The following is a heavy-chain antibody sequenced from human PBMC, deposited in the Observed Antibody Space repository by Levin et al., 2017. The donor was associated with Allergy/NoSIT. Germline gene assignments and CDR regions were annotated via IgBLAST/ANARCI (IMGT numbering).Heavy chain of an antibody. CDR2: IWDDGYKK. J-gene: IGHJ6*03. D-gene: IGHD5-12*01. CDR1: GFTFSSYG. CDR3: ARVLRFYYYDCMDV. V-gene: IGHV3-33*01. Sequence: GGSLRLSCAASGFTFSSYGLHWVRQAPGKGLEWVAVIWDDGYKKYYADSVKGRFTISRDNSKNTLYLQMNSLGAEDTAVYYCARVLRFYYYDCMDVWGTGTTVTVSS.